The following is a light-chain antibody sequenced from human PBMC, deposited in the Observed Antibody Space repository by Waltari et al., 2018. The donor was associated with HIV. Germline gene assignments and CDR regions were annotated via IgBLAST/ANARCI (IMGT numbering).Light chain of an antibody. V-gene: IGLV3-21*02. CDR2: DVR. CDR1: TVGSKH. Sequence: SSVLTQAPSVSVAPGQTARITCGGTTVGSKHLHWYQQKPGHAPVLVVYDVRERPSGIPERFSGSSSGTTATLTISRVEAGDEADYYCQVWDSSSDQAVFGGGTKLTVL. CDR3: QVWDSSSDQAV. J-gene: IGLJ3*02.